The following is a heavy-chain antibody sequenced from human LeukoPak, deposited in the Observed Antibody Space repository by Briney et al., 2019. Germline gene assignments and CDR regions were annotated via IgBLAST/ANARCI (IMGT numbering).Heavy chain of an antibody. CDR3: VRVRYGLQSNFDY. CDR2: INHSGST. V-gene: IGHV4-34*01. Sequence: SETLSLTCAVYGGSFSGYYWSWIRQPPGKGLEWIGEINHSGSTNYNPSLKSRVTISVDTSKNQFSLKLSSVTAADTAVYYCVRVRYGLQSNFDYWGQGTLVTVSS. CDR1: GGSFSGYY. D-gene: IGHD5-24*01. J-gene: IGHJ4*02.